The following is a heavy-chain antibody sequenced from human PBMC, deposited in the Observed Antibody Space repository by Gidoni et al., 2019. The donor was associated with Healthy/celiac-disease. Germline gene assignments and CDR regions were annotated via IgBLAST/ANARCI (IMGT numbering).Heavy chain of an antibody. CDR3: AKVPYYDILTGYTNWYFDL. CDR2: ISWNSGSI. J-gene: IGHJ2*01. Sequence: EVQLVESGGGLVQPGRSLRLSCAASGFTFDAYAMHWVRQAPGKGLAWVSGISWNSGSIGYADSVKGRFTISRDNAKNSLYLQMNSLRAEDTALYYCAKVPYYDILTGYTNWYFDLWGRGTLVTVSS. D-gene: IGHD3-9*01. CDR1: GFTFDAYA. V-gene: IGHV3-9*01.